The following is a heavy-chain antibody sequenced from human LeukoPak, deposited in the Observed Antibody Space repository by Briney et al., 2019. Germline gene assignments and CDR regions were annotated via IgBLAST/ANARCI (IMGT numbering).Heavy chain of an antibody. CDR3: ARVSGHCSSTSCYLKVATKPEYYFDY. CDR1: GGSIGNFY. CDR2: IYYSGST. Sequence: SETLSLTCTVSGGSIGNFYWTWIRQHPGKGLEWIGYIYYSGSTYYNPSLKSRVTISVDTSKNQFSLKLSSVTAADTAVYYCARVSGHCSSTSCYLKVATKPEYYFDYWGQGTLVTVSS. V-gene: IGHV4-31*03. J-gene: IGHJ4*02. D-gene: IGHD2-2*01.